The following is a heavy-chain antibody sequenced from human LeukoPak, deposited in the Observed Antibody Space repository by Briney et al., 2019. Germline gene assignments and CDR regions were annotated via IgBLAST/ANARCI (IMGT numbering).Heavy chain of an antibody. J-gene: IGHJ4*02. V-gene: IGHV3-30*04. CDR2: ISYDGSNK. D-gene: IGHD3/OR15-3a*01. Sequence: PGRSLRLSCAASGFTFSSYAMHWVRQAPGKGLEWVAIISYDGSNKYYADSVKGRFTISRDTSQNTLSLQVNGLRTEDTAVYYCARTTGYYTPFDYWGQGTLVTVSS. CDR1: GFTFSSYA. CDR3: ARTTGYYTPFDY.